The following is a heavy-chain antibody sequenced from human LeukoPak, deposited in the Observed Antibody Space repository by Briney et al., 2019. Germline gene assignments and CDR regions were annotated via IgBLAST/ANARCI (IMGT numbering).Heavy chain of an antibody. CDR1: GGSISSYY. V-gene: IGHV4-59*01. Sequence: SETLSLTCTVSGGSISSYYWSWIRQPPGKGLGWIGYIYYSGNTIYNPSLKSRVTISIATSKNQFSLKLSSVTAADTAVYYCARRRYNYDYWGQGTLVTVSS. D-gene: IGHD5-18*01. CDR2: IYYSGNT. CDR3: ARRRYNYDY. J-gene: IGHJ4*02.